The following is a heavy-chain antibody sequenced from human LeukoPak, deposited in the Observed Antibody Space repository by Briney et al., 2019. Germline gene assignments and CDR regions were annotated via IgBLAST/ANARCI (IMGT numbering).Heavy chain of an antibody. CDR2: IGWNSGSI. D-gene: IGHD1-26*01. V-gene: IGHV3-9*01. CDR3: AKDIGWELPLAAFDI. J-gene: IGHJ3*02. CDR1: GFTFDDYA. Sequence: PGRSLRLSCAASGFTFDDYAMHWVRQAPGKGLEWVSGIGWNSGSIGYADSVKGRFTISRDNAKNSLYLQMNSLRAEDTALYYCAKDIGWELPLAAFDIWGQGTMVTVSS.